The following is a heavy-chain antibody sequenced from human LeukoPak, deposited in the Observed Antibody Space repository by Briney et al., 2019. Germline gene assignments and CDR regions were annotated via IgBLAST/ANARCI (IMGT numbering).Heavy chain of an antibody. CDR3: ARDHDWGVDY. CDR1: GVTFTDHY. V-gene: IGHV1-2*02. CDR2: INGKRGDT. D-gene: IGHD7-27*01. Sequence: ASVRVSCKASGVTFTDHYMHWVRQAPGQGLEWMGWINGKRGDTNYAQNFQDRVTMTRDTSTSTVYMELSRLTVDDTAVYYCARDHDWGVDYWGQGTLVTVS. J-gene: IGHJ4*02.